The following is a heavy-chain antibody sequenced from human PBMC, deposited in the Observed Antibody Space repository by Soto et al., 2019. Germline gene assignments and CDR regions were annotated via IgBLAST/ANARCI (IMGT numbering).Heavy chain of an antibody. V-gene: IGHV1-18*01. CDR2: ISAYNGDT. D-gene: IGHD3-3*01. CDR1: GYTFTSYG. CDR3: ARGVRFLECVFD. Sequence: ASVKVSCKASGYTFTSYGISWVRQAPGQGLEWMGWISAYNGDTKYAQNFQGRVTMTTDTTTSTAYMELRSLRSDDTAVYYCARGVRFLECVFDWGQGTLVTVSS. J-gene: IGHJ4*02.